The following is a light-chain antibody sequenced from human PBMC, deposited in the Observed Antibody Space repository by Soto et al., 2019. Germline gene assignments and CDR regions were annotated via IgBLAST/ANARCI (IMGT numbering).Light chain of an antibody. CDR1: QDLIRW. CDR3: LQANSFPLT. CDR2: ATS. Sequence: DIPMTQSPSSVSASVGDRVIITCRASQDLIRWLAWYQQKPGKAPQLLIYATSTLQSGVPSRFSGSGAGTDFTRTISSLLPEDFATYYCLQANSFPLTLGGGTRVDIK. V-gene: IGKV1-12*01. J-gene: IGKJ4*01.